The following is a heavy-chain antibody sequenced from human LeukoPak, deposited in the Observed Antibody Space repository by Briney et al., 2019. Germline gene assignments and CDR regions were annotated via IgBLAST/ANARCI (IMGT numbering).Heavy chain of an antibody. CDR1: GFTFSNYA. V-gene: IGHV3-30*04. Sequence: GRSLRLSCAASGFTFSNYAMHWVRQAPGKGLEWVTIISYDGSAKYYADSVEGRFTISRDNSKNTLYLQMNSLRAEDTAVYYCANFYRDYWGQGTLVTVSS. D-gene: IGHD3-3*01. CDR3: ANFYRDY. J-gene: IGHJ4*02. CDR2: ISYDGSAK.